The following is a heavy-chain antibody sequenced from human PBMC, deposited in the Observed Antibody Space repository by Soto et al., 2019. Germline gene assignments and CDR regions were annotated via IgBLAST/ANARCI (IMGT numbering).Heavy chain of an antibody. J-gene: IGHJ4*02. Sequence: GASVKVSCKASGYTFTSYGISWVRQAPGQGLEWMGWISAYNGNTNYAQKLQGRVTMTTDTSTSTAYMELRSLRSDDTAVYYCERDSSFYSSSYVFDYWGQGTLVTVYS. D-gene: IGHD6-6*01. CDR1: GYTFTSYG. CDR3: ERDSSFYSSSYVFDY. V-gene: IGHV1-18*01. CDR2: ISAYNGNT.